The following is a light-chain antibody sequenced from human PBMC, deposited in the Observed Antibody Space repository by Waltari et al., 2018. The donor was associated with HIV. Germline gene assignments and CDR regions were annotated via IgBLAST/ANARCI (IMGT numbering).Light chain of an antibody. Sequence: DIQMTQSPSSLSASVGDRVTITCRACRDIGTYLNWYQQKPGKAPKSLIYTASSLQSGVPSRFSGSGSGTVFTLTISSLQPEDFATYYCQESYSIPWTFGQGTKVEIK. J-gene: IGKJ1*01. CDR3: QESYSIPWT. CDR2: TAS. CDR1: RDIGTY. V-gene: IGKV1-39*01.